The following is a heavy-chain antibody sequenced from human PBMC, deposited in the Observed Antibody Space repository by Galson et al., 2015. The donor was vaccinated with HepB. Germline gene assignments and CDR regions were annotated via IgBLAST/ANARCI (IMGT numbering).Heavy chain of an antibody. CDR2: IKTKTDGGTI. Sequence: SLRLSCAASGFTFTNAWMSWVRQGPGKGLEWVGRIKTKTDGGTIDYAAPVKGRFTISRDDSKNTLYLQMKSLKTEDTAVYYCTTVRYRYNWPMHDFWGQGTLVTVSS. J-gene: IGHJ4*02. CDR3: TTVRYRYNWPMHDF. V-gene: IGHV3-15*01. CDR1: GFTFTNAW. D-gene: IGHD1-20*01.